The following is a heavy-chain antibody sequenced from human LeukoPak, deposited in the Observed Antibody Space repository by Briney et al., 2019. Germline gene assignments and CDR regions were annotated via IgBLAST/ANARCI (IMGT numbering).Heavy chain of an antibody. CDR1: GFTFDEYG. D-gene: IGHD3-22*01. CDR3: ARVRLTTNSFDP. J-gene: IGHJ5*02. V-gene: IGHV3-20*01. CDR2: INWNGGST. Sequence: GGSLRLSCAASGFTFDEYGMSWVRQAPGKGLEWVSGINWNGGSTGYADSVKGRFTISRDNAKNSLCLQMNSLRAEDTALYHCARVRLTTNSFDPWGQGTLVTVSS.